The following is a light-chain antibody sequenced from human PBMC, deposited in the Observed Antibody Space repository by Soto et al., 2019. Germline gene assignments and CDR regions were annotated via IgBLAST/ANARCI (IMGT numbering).Light chain of an antibody. V-gene: IGLV2-18*01. CDR2: EVN. J-gene: IGLJ1*01. CDR1: RSDVGSYNR. Sequence: SVLTQPPSVSGSPGQSVTISCTGTRSDVGSYNRVSWYHQPPGKAPKLLIYEVNNRDLGVTDRFSGSKSGNKASLTISGRHAEDEADYSCSFYTITYTFVFGAGTKVTVL. CDR3: SFYTITYTFV.